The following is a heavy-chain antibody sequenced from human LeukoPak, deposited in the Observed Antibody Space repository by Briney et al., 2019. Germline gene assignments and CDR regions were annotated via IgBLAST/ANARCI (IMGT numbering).Heavy chain of an antibody. J-gene: IGHJ6*03. CDR2: INSDGSST. CDR1: GFTLSGYW. V-gene: IGHV3-74*01. CDR3: AKASGSGSPPCYYMDV. Sequence: GGSLRLSCAASGFTLSGYWMHWVRQAPGKGLVWVSRINSDGSSTNYADSVKGRFTISRDNAKNSLYLQMNSLRAEDTAVYYCAKASGSGSPPCYYMDVWGKGTTVTVSS. D-gene: IGHD3-10*01.